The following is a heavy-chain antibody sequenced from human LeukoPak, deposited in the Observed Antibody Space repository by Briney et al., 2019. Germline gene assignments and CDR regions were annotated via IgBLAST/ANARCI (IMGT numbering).Heavy chain of an antibody. CDR1: GFSLSTSGVG. CDR3: AHRNEVRRQRYYYYYYMDV. V-gene: IGHV2-5*02. CDR2: IYWDDDK. Sequence: SGPTLVNPTQTLTLTCTFSGFSLSTSGVGVGWIRQPPGKALEWLALIYWDDDKRYSPSLKSRLTITKDTPKNQVVLTMTNMDPVDTATYYCAHRNEVRRQRYYYYYYMDVWGKGTTVTVSS. J-gene: IGHJ6*03.